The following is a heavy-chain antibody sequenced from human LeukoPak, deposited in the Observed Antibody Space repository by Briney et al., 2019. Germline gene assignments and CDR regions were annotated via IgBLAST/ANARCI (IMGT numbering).Heavy chain of an antibody. CDR2: ITGSGGNT. Sequence: GGSLRLSCAASGFTLSNYAMSCVRQAPGKGLEWVSAITGSGGNTYYADSVKGRFTISRDNSKNTLYLQMNSLRDEDTAVYYCAKWGDFDVLTGYYVPDFWGQGSLVTVSS. CDR1: GFTLSNYA. J-gene: IGHJ4*02. V-gene: IGHV3-23*01. CDR3: AKWGDFDVLTGYYVPDF. D-gene: IGHD3-9*01.